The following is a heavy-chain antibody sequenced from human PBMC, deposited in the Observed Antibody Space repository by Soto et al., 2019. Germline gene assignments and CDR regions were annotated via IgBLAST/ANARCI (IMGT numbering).Heavy chain of an antibody. D-gene: IGHD3-9*01. CDR2: FDPEDGET. V-gene: IGHV1-24*01. CDR1: GYTLTELS. CDR3: ATDRVILPGSSNNFDS. Sequence: ASGRVSGKVSGYTLTELSMHWLRQAPGKGLEWMGGFDPEDGETIYAQKFQGRVTMTEDTSTDTAYMELSSLRSEDTAVYYCATDRVILPGSSNNFDSWGQGTLVPVSS. J-gene: IGHJ4*02.